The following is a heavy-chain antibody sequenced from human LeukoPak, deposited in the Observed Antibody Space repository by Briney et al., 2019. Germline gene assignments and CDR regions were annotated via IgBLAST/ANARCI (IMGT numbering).Heavy chain of an antibody. CDR3: ASATGSSWYYFDY. D-gene: IGHD6-13*01. J-gene: IGHJ4*02. CDR1: GGSFSGYY. Sequence: SETLSLTCAVYGGSFSGYYWSWIRQPPGKGLEWIGEINHSGSTNYSPSLKSRVTISVDTSKNQFSLKLSSVTAADTAVYYCASATGSSWYYFDYWGQGTLVTVSS. CDR2: INHSGST. V-gene: IGHV4-34*01.